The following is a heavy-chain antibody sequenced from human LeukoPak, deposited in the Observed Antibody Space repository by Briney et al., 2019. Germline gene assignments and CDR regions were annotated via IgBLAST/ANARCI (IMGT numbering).Heavy chain of an antibody. V-gene: IGHV3-66*01. Sequence: GGSLRLSCVASGFTVSSNYMSWVRQAPGKGPEWVSVMYSGGSIYYADSVKGRFTISRYNSKNTLYLQMNSLRAEDTAVYYCTRTYYYGSGFYGMDVWGQGTTVTVSS. CDR1: GFTVSSNY. CDR2: MYSGGSI. CDR3: TRTYYYGSGFYGMDV. J-gene: IGHJ6*02. D-gene: IGHD3-10*01.